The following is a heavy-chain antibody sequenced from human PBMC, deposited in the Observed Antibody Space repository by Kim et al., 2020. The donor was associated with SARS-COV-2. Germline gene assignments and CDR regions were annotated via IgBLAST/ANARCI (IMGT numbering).Heavy chain of an antibody. Sequence: ASVKVSCKASGYTFTSYGISWVRQAPGQGLEWMGWISAYNGNTNYAQKLQGRVTMTTDTSTSTAYMELRSLRSDDTAVYYCAREVGATTSDWFDPWGQGTLVTVSS. CDR2: ISAYNGNT. D-gene: IGHD1-26*01. CDR3: AREVGATTSDWFDP. V-gene: IGHV1-18*01. J-gene: IGHJ5*02. CDR1: GYTFTSYG.